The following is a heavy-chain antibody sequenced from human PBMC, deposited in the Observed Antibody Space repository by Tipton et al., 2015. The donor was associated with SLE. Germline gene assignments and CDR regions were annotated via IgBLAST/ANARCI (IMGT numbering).Heavy chain of an antibody. CDR2: ISGSGANT. D-gene: IGHD5-12*01. Sequence: QLVQSGGGLVQPGRSLRLSCAASGFIFSSNAMSWVRQAPGKGLEWVSSISGSGANTYYADSVKGRFIISRDNSKNTLFLQMNSLSAEDTAVHYCAKDPQWLRSNYFEYWGHGTLVTVSS. J-gene: IGHJ4*01. CDR1: GFIFSSNA. V-gene: IGHV3-23*04. CDR3: AKDPQWLRSNYFEY.